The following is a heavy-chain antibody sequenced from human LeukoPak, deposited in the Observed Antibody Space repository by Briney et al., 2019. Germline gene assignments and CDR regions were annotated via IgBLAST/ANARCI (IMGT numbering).Heavy chain of an antibody. J-gene: IGHJ5*02. Sequence: SETLSLTCTVSGGSISSYYWSWIRQPAGKGLEWIGRIYTSGSTNYNPSLKSRVTMSVDTSKNQFSLKLSSVTAADTAVYYCARDSDYDSSGYYYVNWFDPWGQGTLVTVSS. V-gene: IGHV4-4*07. CDR3: ARDSDYDSSGYYYVNWFDP. D-gene: IGHD3-22*01. CDR2: IYTSGST. CDR1: GGSISSYY.